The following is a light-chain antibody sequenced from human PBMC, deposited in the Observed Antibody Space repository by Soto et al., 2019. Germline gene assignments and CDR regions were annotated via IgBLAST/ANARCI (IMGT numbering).Light chain of an antibody. V-gene: IGLV2-8*01. CDR1: SSDVGGYNF. J-gene: IGLJ3*02. CDR3: SSCAGNLL. Sequence: QSALTQSPSASGSPGQSVTISCTGTSSDVGGYNFVSWYQQHPGKAPKLMIYEVSKRLSGVPDRFSGSKSGNTASLTVSGLQADDEADYYCSSCAGNLLFGGGTKLTVL. CDR2: EVS.